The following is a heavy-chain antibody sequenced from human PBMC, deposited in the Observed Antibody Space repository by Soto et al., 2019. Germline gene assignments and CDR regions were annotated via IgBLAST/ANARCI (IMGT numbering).Heavy chain of an antibody. CDR1: GYTFTSYG. Sequence: ASVKVSCKASGYTFTSYGISWVRQAPGQGLEWMGWISAYNGNTNYAQKLQGRVTMTTDTSTSTAYLELRSLRSDDTAVYYCARDRDAGTYYYGSGSSWVWFDPWGQGTLVTVSS. J-gene: IGHJ5*02. D-gene: IGHD3-10*01. V-gene: IGHV1-18*01. CDR3: ARDRDAGTYYYGSGSSWVWFDP. CDR2: ISAYNGNT.